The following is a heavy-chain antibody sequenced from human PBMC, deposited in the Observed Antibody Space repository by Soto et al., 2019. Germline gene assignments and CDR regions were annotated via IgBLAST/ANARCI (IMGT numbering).Heavy chain of an antibody. V-gene: IGHV2-5*02. CDR1: GFSLSSTRMD. CDR3: AHIVVAGLGYYFDY. Sequence: QITLKESGPTLVKPTQTLTLTCTFSGFSLSSTRMDVGWIRQPPGKALKWLALIYWDDDKRYSPFLKSRLTITKDTSKNQVVLTMSNMDPVDTARYYCAHIVVAGLGYYFDYWGQGTLVTVSS. CDR2: IYWDDDK. D-gene: IGHD6-19*01. J-gene: IGHJ4*02.